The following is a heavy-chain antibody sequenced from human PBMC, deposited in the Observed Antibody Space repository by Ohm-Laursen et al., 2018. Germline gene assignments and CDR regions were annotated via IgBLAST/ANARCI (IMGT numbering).Heavy chain of an antibody. CDR1: GGTFSSYA. D-gene: IGHD6-19*01. CDR2: IIPILGIA. Sequence: SVKVSCKASGGTFSSYAISWVRQAPGQGLEWMGRIIPILGIANYAQKFQGRVTITADKSTSTAYMELSSLRSEDTAVYYCARGYSSGWYAIDYWGQGTLVTVSS. CDR3: ARGYSSGWYAIDY. V-gene: IGHV1-69*04. J-gene: IGHJ4*02.